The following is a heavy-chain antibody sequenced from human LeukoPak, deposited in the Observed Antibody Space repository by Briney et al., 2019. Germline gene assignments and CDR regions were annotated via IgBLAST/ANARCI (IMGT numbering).Heavy chain of an antibody. D-gene: IGHD4-17*01. J-gene: IGHJ3*02. Sequence: ASVKVSCKASGYTFTSYGISWVRQAPGQGPEWMGWISAYNGNTNYAQKLQGRVTMTTDTSTSTAYMELRSLRSDDTAVYYCARTYGDYAPDAFDIWGQGAMVTVSS. CDR3: ARTYGDYAPDAFDI. CDR1: GYTFTSYG. V-gene: IGHV1-18*01. CDR2: ISAYNGNT.